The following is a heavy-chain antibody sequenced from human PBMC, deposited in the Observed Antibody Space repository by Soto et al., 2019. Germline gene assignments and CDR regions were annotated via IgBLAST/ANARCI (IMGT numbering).Heavy chain of an antibody. V-gene: IGHV3-23*01. CDR1: GFTFNNYA. Sequence: EVQLLESGGGLVQPGGSLRLSCAASGFTFNNYAMSWVRQAPGKGLEWVSAISGSGDSTYYADSVKGRFTISRENYKKTLYLQMNSLRAEVTAIYYCAKEVVVPAAMAGWVVRIHDYWGQGTLVTVSS. CDR2: ISGSGDST. D-gene: IGHD2-2*01. CDR3: AKEVVVPAAMAGWVVRIHDY. J-gene: IGHJ4*01.